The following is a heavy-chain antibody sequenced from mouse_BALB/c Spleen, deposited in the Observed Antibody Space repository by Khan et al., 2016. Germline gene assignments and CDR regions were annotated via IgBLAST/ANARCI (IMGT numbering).Heavy chain of an antibody. J-gene: IGHJ3*01. CDR3: ARWGYDYAWFAY. CDR1: GYSFTNYG. Sequence: QIQLVQSGPELKKPGETVKISCKTSGYSFTNYGMNWVKQAPGKGVKWLGWIDPNTGEPTYAEDFKGRFAFSLATSAITAYLPITDLNNDDTATYFCARWGYDYAWFAYWGQVTLVTVSA. V-gene: IGHV9-3*02. CDR2: IDPNTGEP. D-gene: IGHD2-4*01.